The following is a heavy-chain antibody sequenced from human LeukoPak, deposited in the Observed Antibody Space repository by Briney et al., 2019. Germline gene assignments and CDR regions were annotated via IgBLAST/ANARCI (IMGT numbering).Heavy chain of an antibody. CDR2: ISAYNGST. Sequence: ASVKVSCKASGYTFTSYGISWVRQAPGQGLEWMGWISAYNGSTNYAQKLQGRVTMTTDTSTSTAYMELRSLRSDDTAVYYCARGGWDYDSSGYPDYWGQGTLVTVSS. J-gene: IGHJ4*02. V-gene: IGHV1-18*01. CDR3: ARGGWDYDSSGYPDY. D-gene: IGHD3-22*01. CDR1: GYTFTSYG.